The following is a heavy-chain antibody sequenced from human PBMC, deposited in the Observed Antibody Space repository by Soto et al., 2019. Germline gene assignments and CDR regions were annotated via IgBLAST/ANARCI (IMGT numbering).Heavy chain of an antibody. V-gene: IGHV3-30*04. CDR2: ISYDGRNK. CDR3: ARDPYDFWSGYYFPYYYYGMDV. Sequence: QVQLVESGGGVVQPGRSLRLSCAASGFTFSSYAMHWVRQAPGKGLEGVAVISYDGRNKYYADSVKGRFTISRDNSKNTLYLQMNSLRAEDTAVYYCARDPYDFWSGYYFPYYYYGMDVWGQGTTVTVSS. CDR1: GFTFSSYA. D-gene: IGHD3-3*01. J-gene: IGHJ6*02.